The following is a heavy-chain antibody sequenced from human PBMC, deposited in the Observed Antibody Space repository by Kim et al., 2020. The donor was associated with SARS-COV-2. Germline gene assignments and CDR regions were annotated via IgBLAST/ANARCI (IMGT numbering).Heavy chain of an antibody. Sequence: KGRFTISRDNAKSSLYLQMNSLRAEDTAVYYCARGKDIVVVPAAINWFDPWGQGTLVTVSS. J-gene: IGHJ5*02. CDR3: ARGKDIVVVPAAINWFDP. V-gene: IGHV3-11*06. D-gene: IGHD2-2*01.